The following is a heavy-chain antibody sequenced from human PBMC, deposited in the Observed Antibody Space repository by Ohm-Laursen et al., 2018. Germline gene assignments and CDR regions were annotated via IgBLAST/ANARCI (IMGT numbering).Heavy chain of an antibody. V-gene: IGHV4-61*01. Sequence: TLSLTCTVSGGSVSSGSYYWNWIRQPPGKGLEWIGYIYYGGSTTYNPSLKSRVTISVDMSKNQFSLKLNSVTAADTALYYCARGMGPEPPDYWGQGTLVTVSS. CDR1: GGSVSSGSYY. J-gene: IGHJ4*02. D-gene: IGHD1-14*01. CDR2: IYYGGST. CDR3: ARGMGPEPPDY.